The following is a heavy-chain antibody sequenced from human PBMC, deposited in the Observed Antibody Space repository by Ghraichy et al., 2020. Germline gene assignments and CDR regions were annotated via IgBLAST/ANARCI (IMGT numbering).Heavy chain of an antibody. CDR1: GDSLSSDY. J-gene: IGHJ6*02. Sequence: SETLSLTCTVSGDSLSSDYWSWIRQPPGKGLECIGYTYYTGRTHYNPSLKSRITISVDRSKNQISLRLRSVTAADTGVSYCARGVSVKYYGMDVWGQGTTVAVSS. D-gene: IGHD3-16*01. CDR2: TYYTGRT. CDR3: ARGVSVKYYGMDV. V-gene: IGHV4-59*01.